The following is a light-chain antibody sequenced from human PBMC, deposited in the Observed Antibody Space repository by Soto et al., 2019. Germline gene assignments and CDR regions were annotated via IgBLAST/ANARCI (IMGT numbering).Light chain of an antibody. Sequence: HSAPTRPTSLSVAPGECSTLSWNRTSRDVGGYNYVSWYQQHPGKAPKLMIYDVSNRPSGVSNRFSGSKSGNTASLTTPGLQAEDEADYYCSSYTSSSTPYVFGTGTKVTVL. CDR3: SSYTSSSTPYV. CDR2: DVS. J-gene: IGLJ1*01. CDR1: SRDVGGYNY. V-gene: IGLV2-14*01.